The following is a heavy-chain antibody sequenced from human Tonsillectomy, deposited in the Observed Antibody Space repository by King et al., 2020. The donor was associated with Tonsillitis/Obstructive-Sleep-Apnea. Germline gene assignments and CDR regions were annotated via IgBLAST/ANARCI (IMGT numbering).Heavy chain of an antibody. CDR2: INHSGST. J-gene: IGHJ4*02. CDR3: AREVFEEWELLPYFDY. V-gene: IGHV4-34*01. D-gene: IGHD1-26*01. Sequence: VQLQQWGAGLLKPSETLSLTCAVYGGSFSGYYWSGIRQPPGKGLEWIGEINHSGSTNYNPSLKSRVTISVDTSKNQFSLKLSSVTAADTAVYYCAREVFEEWELLPYFDYWGQGTLVTVSS. CDR1: GGSFSGYY.